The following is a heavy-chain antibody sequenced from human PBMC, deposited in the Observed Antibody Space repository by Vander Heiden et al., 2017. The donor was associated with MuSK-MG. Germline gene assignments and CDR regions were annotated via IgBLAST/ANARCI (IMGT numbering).Heavy chain of an antibody. CDR2: MNPNSGNT. D-gene: IGHD1-1*01. CDR3: ARDPGYVSAFDI. J-gene: IGHJ3*02. Sequence: PLSPAKVSCKASGSPFTSYDINWVRQATGQGLEWMGWMNPNSGNTGYAQKFQGRVTMTRNTSISTAYMELSSLRSEDTAVYYCARDPGYVSAFDIWGQGTMVTVSS. V-gene: IGHV1-8*01. CDR1: GSPFTSYD.